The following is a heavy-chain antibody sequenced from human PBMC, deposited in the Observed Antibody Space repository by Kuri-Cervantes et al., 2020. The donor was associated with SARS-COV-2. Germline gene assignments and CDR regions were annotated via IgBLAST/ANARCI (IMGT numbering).Heavy chain of an antibody. Sequence: GESLKISCAASGFTFSSYEMHWVRQALGKGLEWVSYISSSGSAIYYADSVKGRFTISRDNAKNSLYLQMNSLRDEDTAVYYCARESRDAYNLGSFDLWGRGTLVTVSS. CDR2: ISSSGSAI. CDR3: ARESRDAYNLGSFDL. CDR1: GFTFSSYE. D-gene: IGHD5-24*01. V-gene: IGHV3-48*03. J-gene: IGHJ2*01.